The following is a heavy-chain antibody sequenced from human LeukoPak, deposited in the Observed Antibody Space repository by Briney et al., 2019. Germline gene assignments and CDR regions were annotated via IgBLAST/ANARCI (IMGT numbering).Heavy chain of an antibody. CDR1: GGSISSSSYH. J-gene: IGHJ4*02. D-gene: IGHD3-3*01. Sequence: SETLSLTCTVSGGSISSSSYHWGWIRQPPGKGLEWIGSIYYSGSTYYNPSLKSRVTISVDTSKNQFSLKLSSVTAADTAVYYCARSYDFWSGYYRGPFDYWGQGTLVTVSS. CDR2: IYYSGST. CDR3: ARSYDFWSGYYRGPFDY. V-gene: IGHV4-39*01.